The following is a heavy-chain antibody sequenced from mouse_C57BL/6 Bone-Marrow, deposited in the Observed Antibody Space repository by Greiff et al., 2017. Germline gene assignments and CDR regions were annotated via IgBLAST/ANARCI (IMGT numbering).Heavy chain of an antibody. CDR1: GYAFSSYW. D-gene: IGHD1-1*01. V-gene: IGHV1-80*01. Sequence: QVQLKESGAELVKPGASVKISCKASGYAFSSYWMNWVKQRPGKGLEWLGQIFPGDGDTNYNGKFKGKATLTADKSSSTAYMQLSSLTSEDSAVYFCAHYYGSSGDYWGQGTSVTVSS. J-gene: IGHJ4*01. CDR3: AHYYGSSGDY. CDR2: IFPGDGDT.